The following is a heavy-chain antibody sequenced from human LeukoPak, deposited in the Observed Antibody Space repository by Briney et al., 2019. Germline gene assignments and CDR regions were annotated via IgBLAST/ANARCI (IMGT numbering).Heavy chain of an antibody. CDR2: INTNTGNP. J-gene: IGHJ4*02. CDR3: AREISGLVPAAIFDY. Sequence: ASVKVSCKASGYTFTSYAMNWVRQAPGQGLEWMGWINTNTGNPTYAQGFTGRFVFSLDTSVSTAYLQISSLKAEDTAVYYCAREISGLVPAAIFDYWGQGTLVTVSS. V-gene: IGHV7-4-1*02. D-gene: IGHD2-2*02. CDR1: GYTFTSYA.